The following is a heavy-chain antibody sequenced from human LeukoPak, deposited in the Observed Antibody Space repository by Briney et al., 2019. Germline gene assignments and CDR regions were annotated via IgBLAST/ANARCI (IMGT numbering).Heavy chain of an antibody. Sequence: PGRSLRLSCAASGFTFSSYSMNWVRQAPGKGLEWVSYISSYSGTILYADSVKGRFTISRDSGKNSLYLQMNSLRDEDTAVYYCARAKSIAAAGIFDYWGQGTLVTVSS. CDR2: ISSYSGTI. CDR3: ARAKSIAAAGIFDY. CDR1: GFTFSSYS. V-gene: IGHV3-48*02. J-gene: IGHJ4*02. D-gene: IGHD6-13*01.